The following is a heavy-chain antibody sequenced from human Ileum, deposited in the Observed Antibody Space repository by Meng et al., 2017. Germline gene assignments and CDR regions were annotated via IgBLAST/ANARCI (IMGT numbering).Heavy chain of an antibody. Sequence: QVQLQESGPGLVKPSQTLSLNRTVSGGSITSGDYYWSWFRQPPGKGLEWIGYIFYTGATYSNPSLKSRVTVSLDTSKSQFSLKLSSVTAADTAIYYCVSERRRSYFFDYWGQGTLVTVSS. J-gene: IGHJ4*02. CDR2: IFYTGAT. CDR1: GGSITSGDYY. V-gene: IGHV4-30-4*01. CDR3: VSERRRSYFFDY.